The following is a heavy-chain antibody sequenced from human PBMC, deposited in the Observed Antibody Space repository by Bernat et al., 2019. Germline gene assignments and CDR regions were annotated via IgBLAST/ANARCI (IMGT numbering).Heavy chain of an antibody. CDR1: GGSISSYY. CDR3: AARGTDDY. Sequence: QVQLQVSGPGLVKPSETLSLTCTVSGGSISSYYWSWIRQPPGKGLEWIGYIYYSGSTNYNPSLKSRVTISVDTCKNQFSLKLSSVTAADTAVYYCAARGTDDYWGQGTLVTVSS. J-gene: IGHJ4*02. D-gene: IGHD1-1*01. CDR2: IYYSGST. V-gene: IGHV4-59*08.